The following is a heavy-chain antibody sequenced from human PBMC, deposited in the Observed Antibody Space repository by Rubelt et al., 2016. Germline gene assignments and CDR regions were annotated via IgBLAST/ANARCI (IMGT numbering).Heavy chain of an antibody. J-gene: IGHJ4*02. Sequence: QVQLQESGPGLVKPSQTLSLTCTVSGGSISSGGYYWSWIRQPPGKGLEWIGEINHSGSTNYNPSLSSRVTISVDTSKNQFSLKLSSVTAADTAVYYCARGLKELPYLLVYWGQGTLVTVSS. CDR2: INHSGST. D-gene: IGHD1-26*01. CDR3: ARGLKELPYLLVY. CDR1: GGSISSGGYY. V-gene: IGHV4-31*03.